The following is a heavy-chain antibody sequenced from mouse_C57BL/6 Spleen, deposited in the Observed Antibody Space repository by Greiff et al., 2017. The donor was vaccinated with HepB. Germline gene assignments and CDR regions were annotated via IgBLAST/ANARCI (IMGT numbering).Heavy chain of an antibody. CDR3: ARQLTGTWEYFDY. V-gene: IGHV5-6*02. Sequence: DVKLQESGGDLVKPGGSLKLSCAASGFTFSSYGMSWVRQTPDKRLEWVATISSGGSYTYYPDSVKGRFTISRDNAKNTLYLQMSSLKSEDTAMYYCARQLTGTWEYFDYWGQGTTLTVSS. CDR1: GFTFSSYG. CDR2: ISSGGSYT. J-gene: IGHJ2*01. D-gene: IGHD4-1*01.